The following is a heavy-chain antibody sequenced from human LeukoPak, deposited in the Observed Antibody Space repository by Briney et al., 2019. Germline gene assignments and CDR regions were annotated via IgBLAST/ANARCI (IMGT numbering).Heavy chain of an antibody. V-gene: IGHV3-30*02. Sequence: GGSLRLSCAASGFTFSSYGMHWVRQAPGKGLEWVAFIRYDGSNKYYADSVKGRFTISRDNSKNSLSLEMNSLRTEDTALYYCAKDGKNHFDYWGRGTLVTVSS. CDR3: AKDGKNHFDY. D-gene: IGHD1-14*01. CDR1: GFTFSSYG. J-gene: IGHJ4*02. CDR2: IRYDGSNK.